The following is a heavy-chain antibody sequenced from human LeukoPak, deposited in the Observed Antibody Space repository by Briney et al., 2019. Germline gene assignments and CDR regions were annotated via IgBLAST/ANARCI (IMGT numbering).Heavy chain of an antibody. Sequence: SETLSLTCTVSGGSISSYYWSWIRQPPGKGLEWLGSIYHSGSTYYNPSLKSRVTISVDTSKNQFSLKLSSVTAADTAVYYCARDLEINYYDSSGFDYWGQGTLVTVSS. D-gene: IGHD3-22*01. J-gene: IGHJ4*02. CDR2: IYHSGST. CDR1: GGSISSYY. CDR3: ARDLEINYYDSSGFDY. V-gene: IGHV4-38-2*02.